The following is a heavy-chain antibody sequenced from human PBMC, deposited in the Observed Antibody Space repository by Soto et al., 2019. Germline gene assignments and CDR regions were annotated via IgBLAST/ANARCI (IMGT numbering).Heavy chain of an antibody. CDR1: GQSFSGHS. V-gene: IGHV4-34*01. CDR2: INESGST. Sequence: QVQLQQWGAGLVKPSETLSLSCVVYGQSFSGHSWAWIRPPPGKGLEWIGEINESGSTYYNPSLKSRVPISTDTSKNQFSLKLSSVSAADTAAYFCARGSGIVALPGELEDVKYDYWGQGTLVNVSS. D-gene: IGHD1-1*01. J-gene: IGHJ4*02. CDR3: ARGSGIVALPGELEDVKYDY.